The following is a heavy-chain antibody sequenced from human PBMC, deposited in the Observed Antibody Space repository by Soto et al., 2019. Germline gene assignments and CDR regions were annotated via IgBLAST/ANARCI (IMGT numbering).Heavy chain of an antibody. CDR3: AKYSGDFPVYNGLNV. Sequence: VRLLESGGDLVQTGGSLRLSCAASGFSFSTSAMNWVRRAPGKGPEWISLISGSSDVAYYAESVTGRFTSSRDNSKNTLYLQMKRLRVEDTAIYYCAKYSGDFPVYNGLNVWGQGTTVIVSS. CDR2: ISGSSDVA. V-gene: IGHV3-23*01. J-gene: IGHJ6*02. D-gene: IGHD1-26*01. CDR1: GFSFSTSA.